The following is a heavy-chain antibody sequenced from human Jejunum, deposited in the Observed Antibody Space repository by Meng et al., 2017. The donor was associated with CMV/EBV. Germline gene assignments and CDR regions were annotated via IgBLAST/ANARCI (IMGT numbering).Heavy chain of an antibody. Sequence: CTVRDTTRHRDRQAPGKGLEWVGRIRSKTYSSATAYAASVKDRFIISRDDSKNTAYLQMNSLKTEDTAVYYCTRHSIVVVPAAGFDPWGQGTLVTVSS. J-gene: IGHJ5*02. D-gene: IGHD2-2*01. V-gene: IGHV3-73*01. CDR2: IRSKTYSSAT. CDR1: CTVRDTT. CDR3: TRHSIVVVPAAGFDP.